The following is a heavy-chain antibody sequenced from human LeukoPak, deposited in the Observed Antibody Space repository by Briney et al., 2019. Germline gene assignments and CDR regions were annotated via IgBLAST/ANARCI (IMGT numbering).Heavy chain of an antibody. J-gene: IGHJ5*02. CDR2: VYYIGTT. CDR1: GASISNNKYF. CDR3: ARLSDRDPQHWFDP. D-gene: IGHD3-10*01. Sequence: SETLSLTCAVSGASISNNKYFWAWMRQPPGKGLEWIRTVYYIGTTFYNPSLKSRLTLSVDTSKNQFSLKLGSVTAADTSVYYCARLSDRDPQHWFDPWGQGILVTVSS. V-gene: IGHV4-39*01.